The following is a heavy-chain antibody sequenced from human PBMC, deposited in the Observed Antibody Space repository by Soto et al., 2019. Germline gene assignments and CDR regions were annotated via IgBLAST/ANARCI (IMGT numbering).Heavy chain of an antibody. J-gene: IGHJ4*02. Sequence: GALRVSCSAPVVTFSSYAMSWVHQARGKCLNWAPATTQHGQDTSSADALRRRFPISRAHSKDTLFFHTNRLRTEDPAVYYRGKERLRSGGLVCRYWGQGMLVTVAS. V-gene: IGHV3-23*01. CDR3: GKERLRSGGLVCRY. CDR2: TTQHGQDT. CDR1: VVTFSSYA. D-gene: IGHD6-19*01.